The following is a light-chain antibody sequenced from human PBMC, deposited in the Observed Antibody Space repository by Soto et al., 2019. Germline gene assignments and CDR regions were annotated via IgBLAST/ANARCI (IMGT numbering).Light chain of an antibody. V-gene: IGLV2-14*01. CDR1: SSDVGGYNY. CDR3: SSYTSSTAEV. CDR2: DVS. J-gene: IGLJ1*01. Sequence: QSALTQPASVSGSPGQSITISCTGTSSDVGGYNYVSWYQQHPGKAPKLMNYDVSSRPSGVSNRFSRSKSGNTASLTLSGLQAEDEVDYYCSSYTSSTAEVFGTGTKVTVL.